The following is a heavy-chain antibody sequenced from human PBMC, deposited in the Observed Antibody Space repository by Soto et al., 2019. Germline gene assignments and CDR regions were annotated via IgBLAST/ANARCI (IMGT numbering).Heavy chain of an antibody. CDR1: GDSYSISTYS. Sequence: SSETLSLTCNMSGDSYSISTYSWSWIRQPPGKALQWIGFIYQSGVTSYNPSLASRVSISLDRSNNQCSLKLKSVTAADTAAYFCAGMPYTSGLRFDPWGPGTLVTVSS. CDR3: AGMPYTSGLRFDP. V-gene: IGHV4-30-2*01. J-gene: IGHJ5*02. CDR2: IYQSGVT. D-gene: IGHD6-19*01.